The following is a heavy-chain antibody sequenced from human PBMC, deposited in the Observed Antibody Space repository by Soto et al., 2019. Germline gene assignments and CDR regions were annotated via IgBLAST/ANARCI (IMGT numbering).Heavy chain of an antibody. CDR2: ISWSSVNI. D-gene: IGHD3-22*01. J-gene: IGHJ2*01. CDR1: GFNFDDYA. Sequence: QLVASGGGLVQPGRSLRLSCTASGFNFDDYAMHWVRQAPGKGLEWVSGISWSSVNIGYADSVKGRFTISRDNSADSLFLQIDSPRTDDTALYFCAKDASGDYDRGYFDLWGRGTLVTVPS. CDR3: AKDASGDYDRGYFDL. V-gene: IGHV3-9*01.